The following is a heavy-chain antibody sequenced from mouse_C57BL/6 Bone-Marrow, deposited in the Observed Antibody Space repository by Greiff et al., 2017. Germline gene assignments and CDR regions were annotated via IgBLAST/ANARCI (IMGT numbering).Heavy chain of an antibody. Sequence: DVQLVESGGDLVKPGGSLKLSCAASGFTFSSYGMSWVRQTPDKRLEWVATISSGGSYTYYPDSVKGRFTISRDNAKNTLYLQMSSLKSEDTAMYYCARREEDSSVFAYWGQGTLGTVSA. J-gene: IGHJ3*01. D-gene: IGHD3-2*02. CDR3: ARREEDSSVFAY. CDR2: ISSGGSYT. CDR1: GFTFSSYG. V-gene: IGHV5-6*01.